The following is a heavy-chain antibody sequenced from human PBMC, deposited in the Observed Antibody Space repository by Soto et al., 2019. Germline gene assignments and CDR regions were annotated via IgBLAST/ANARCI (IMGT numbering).Heavy chain of an antibody. Sequence: LRLSCAASGFTFSSYSMNWVRQAPGKGLEWVSSISSSSSYIYYADSVKGRFTISRDNAKNSLYLQMNSLRAEDTAVYYCARDGTAMDYYYYGMDVWGQGTTVTV. CDR1: GFTFSSYS. D-gene: IGHD5-18*01. CDR2: ISSSSSYI. J-gene: IGHJ6*02. V-gene: IGHV3-21*01. CDR3: ARDGTAMDYYYYGMDV.